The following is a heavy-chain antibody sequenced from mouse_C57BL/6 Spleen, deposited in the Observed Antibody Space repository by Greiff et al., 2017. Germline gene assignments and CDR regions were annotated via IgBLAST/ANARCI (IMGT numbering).Heavy chain of an antibody. Sequence: VQLQQSGAELVRPGASVKLSCKASGYTFTDYYINWVKQRPGQGLEWIARIYPGGGNTYYNEKFKGQATLTAEKSSSTAYMQLSSRTSEDSAVYSGATYCMNYYGLGVAYWGQGTLVTVSA. CDR3: ATYCMNYYGLGVAY. D-gene: IGHD1-1*01. CDR2: IYPGGGNT. J-gene: IGHJ3*01. V-gene: IGHV1-76*01. CDR1: GYTFTDYY.